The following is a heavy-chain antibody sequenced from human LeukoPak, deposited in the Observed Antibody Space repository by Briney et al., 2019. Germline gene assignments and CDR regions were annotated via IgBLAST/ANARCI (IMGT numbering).Heavy chain of an antibody. CDR1: GGTFSSYA. D-gene: IGHD3-16*01. CDR2: IIPILGIA. J-gene: IGHJ4*02. Sequence: SVKVSCKASGGTFSSYAISWVRQAPGQGLEWMGRIIPILGIANYAQKFQGRVTITADKSTSTAYMELSSLRSEDTAVYYCASRLGPIGGLDYWGQGTLVTVSS. CDR3: ASRLGPIGGLDY. V-gene: IGHV1-69*04.